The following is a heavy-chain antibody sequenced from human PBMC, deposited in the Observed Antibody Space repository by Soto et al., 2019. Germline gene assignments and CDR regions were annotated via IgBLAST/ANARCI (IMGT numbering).Heavy chain of an antibody. V-gene: IGHV4-30-2*01. D-gene: IGHD3-10*01. CDR2: IYHSGST. CDR1: GGSISSGGYS. J-gene: IGHJ6*02. CDR3: ARVFGFGGMDV. Sequence: SETLSLTCAVSGGSISSGGYSWSWIRQPPGKGLEWIGYIYHSGSTYYNPSLKSRVTISVDTSKNQFSLKLSSVTAADTAVYYCARVFGFGGMDVWGQGTTVTVSS.